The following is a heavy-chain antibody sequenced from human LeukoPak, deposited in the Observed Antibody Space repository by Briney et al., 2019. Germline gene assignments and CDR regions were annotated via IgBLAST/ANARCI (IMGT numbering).Heavy chain of an antibody. Sequence: SETLSLTCTVSGGSISSSSYYWGWIRQPPGKGLEWIGSIYYSGSTYYNPSLKSRVTISVDTSNNQFSLKLSSVTAADTAVYYCARRSSSGHFDYWGQETLVTVSS. CDR3: ARRSSSGHFDY. D-gene: IGHD6-25*01. CDR2: IYYSGST. J-gene: IGHJ4*02. V-gene: IGHV4-39*01. CDR1: GGSISSSSYY.